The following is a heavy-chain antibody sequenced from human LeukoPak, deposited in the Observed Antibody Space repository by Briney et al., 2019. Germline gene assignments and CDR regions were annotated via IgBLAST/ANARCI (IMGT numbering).Heavy chain of an antibody. Sequence: SETLSLTCTVSGGSISSYYWSWIRQPPGKGLEWIGEINHSGSTNYSPSLKSRVTISVDTSKNQFSLKLSSVTAADTAVYYCARLYTYYYDSSGYYSFSWFDPWGQGTLVTVSS. J-gene: IGHJ5*02. CDR3: ARLYTYYYDSSGYYSFSWFDP. CDR2: INHSGST. D-gene: IGHD3-22*01. CDR1: GGSISSYY. V-gene: IGHV4-34*01.